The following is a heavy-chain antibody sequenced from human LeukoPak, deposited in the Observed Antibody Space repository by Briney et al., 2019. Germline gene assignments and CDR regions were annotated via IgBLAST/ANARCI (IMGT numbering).Heavy chain of an antibody. CDR2: ISSSGSTI. CDR3: ARELGYCSGGSCY. J-gene: IGHJ4*02. Sequence: GGSLRLSCAASGFTFSSYEMNWVRQAPGKGLEWVSYISSSGSTIYYADSVKGRFTISRDNAKNTLYLQMNSLRAEDTAVYYCARELGYCSGGSCYWGQGTLVTVSS. CDR1: GFTFSSYE. V-gene: IGHV3-48*03. D-gene: IGHD2-15*01.